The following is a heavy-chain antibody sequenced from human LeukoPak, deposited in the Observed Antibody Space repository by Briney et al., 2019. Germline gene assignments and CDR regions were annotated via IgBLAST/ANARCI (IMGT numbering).Heavy chain of an antibody. D-gene: IGHD1-26*01. CDR1: GGSISSYY. Sequence: ETLSLTCTVSGGSISSYYWGWIRQPPGKGLEWIGQIYYIGSTRYDPSLKNRVTISVDTSKNQFSLKLSSVTAADTAVYYCARDSGSYSYFDYWGQGTLVTVSS. V-gene: IGHV4-59*01. J-gene: IGHJ4*02. CDR2: IYYIGST. CDR3: ARDSGSYSYFDY.